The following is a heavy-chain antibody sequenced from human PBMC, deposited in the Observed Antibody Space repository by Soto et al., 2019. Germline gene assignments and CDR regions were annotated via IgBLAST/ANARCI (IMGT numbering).Heavy chain of an antibody. V-gene: IGHV4-59*01. J-gene: IGHJ4*02. D-gene: IGHD5-18*01. CDR2: IYYSGST. CDR1: GGSIISYY. Sequence: SGTLSLTCTVSGGSIISYYWSWIRQPPGKGLEWVGYIYYSGSTNYNPSLNTRVTISVDTSKNQFSLKLNSVTAADTAVYYCARGDTYFDYWGQGTMVTVSS. CDR3: ARGDTYFDY.